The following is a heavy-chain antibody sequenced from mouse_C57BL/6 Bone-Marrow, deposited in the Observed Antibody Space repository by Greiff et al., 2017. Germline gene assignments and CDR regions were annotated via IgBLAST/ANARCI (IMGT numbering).Heavy chain of an antibody. Sequence: VQGVESGPGLVQPSQSLSITCTVSGFSLTSYGVHWVRQSPGKGLEWLGVIWSGGSTDYNAAFISRLSISKDNSKSQVFFKMNSLQADDTAIYYCARNVGLLPYYFDYWGQGTTLTVSS. CDR2: IWSGGST. D-gene: IGHD2-3*01. CDR1: GFSLTSYG. V-gene: IGHV2-2*01. J-gene: IGHJ2*01. CDR3: ARNVGLLPYYFDY.